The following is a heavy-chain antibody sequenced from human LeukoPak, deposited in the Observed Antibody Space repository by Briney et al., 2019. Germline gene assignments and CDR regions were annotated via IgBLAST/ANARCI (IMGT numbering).Heavy chain of an antibody. D-gene: IGHD2-2*01. Sequence: GESLKISCKGSGYSFTSYWIGWVRQMPGKGLEWMGIIYPGDSDTRYSPSFQGQVTISADKSISTAYLQWSSLKASDTAMYYCARRNYLLGYCSSTSCHNWFDPWGQGTLVTVSS. CDR3: ARRNYLLGYCSSTSCHNWFDP. CDR2: IYPGDSDT. CDR1: GYSFTSYW. V-gene: IGHV5-51*01. J-gene: IGHJ5*02.